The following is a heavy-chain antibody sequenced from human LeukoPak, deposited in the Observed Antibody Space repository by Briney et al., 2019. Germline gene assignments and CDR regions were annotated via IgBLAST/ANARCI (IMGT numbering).Heavy chain of an antibody. CDR2: IDPKSGGT. D-gene: IGHD5-12*01. V-gene: IGHV1-2*02. CDR3: ARWVYSGYRGDS. Sequence: ASVKVSCKASGYNFSGYYMHWVRQVPGQGLEWMGWIDPKSGGTNYAQKFQGRVTMTSDTSITTASMELSSLRSDDTAVYYCARWVYSGYRGDSWGQGTMVTVSP. J-gene: IGHJ3*01. CDR1: GYNFSGYY.